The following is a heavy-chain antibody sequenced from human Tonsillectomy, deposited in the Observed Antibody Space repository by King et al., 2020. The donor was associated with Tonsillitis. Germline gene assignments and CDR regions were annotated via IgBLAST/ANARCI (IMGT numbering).Heavy chain of an antibody. V-gene: IGHV3-30-3*01. CDR2: ISYDGSNK. D-gene: IGHD2-21*01. CDR1: GFTFSSYA. CDR3: ARVVGIPLNVDY. Sequence: VQLVESGGGVVQPGRSLRLSCAASGFTFSSYAMHWVRQAPGKGLEWVAVISYDGSNKYYADSVKGRFTISRDNSKNTLYLQMNSLRAEDTAVYYCARVVGIPLNVDYWGQGTLVTVSS. J-gene: IGHJ4*02.